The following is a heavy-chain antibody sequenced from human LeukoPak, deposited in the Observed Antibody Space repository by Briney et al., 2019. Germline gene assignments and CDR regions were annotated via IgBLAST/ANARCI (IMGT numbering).Heavy chain of an antibody. J-gene: IGHJ4*02. CDR2: ISSSSSYI. V-gene: IGHV3-21*01. D-gene: IGHD3-9*01. CDR1: GFTFSRYS. Sequence: PGGSLRLSCAASGFTFSRYSINWVRQAPGKGLEWVSSISSSSSYIYYAEPVKGRFTVFRDNAKNSLYLQMNSLRVEDTAVYYCARVNDDILTGPYFDYWGQGTLVTVSS. CDR3: ARVNDDILTGPYFDY.